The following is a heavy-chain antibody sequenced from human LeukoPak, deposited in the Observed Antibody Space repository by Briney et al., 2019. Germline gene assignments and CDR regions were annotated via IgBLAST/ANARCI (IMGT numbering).Heavy chain of an antibody. CDR2: IYYSGST. CDR3: ARGTPDYYDSSGYRRGYYFDY. D-gene: IGHD3-22*01. Sequence: SSETLSLTCTVSGGSISSSSYYWGWIRQPPGKGLEWIGSIYYSGSTYYNPSLKSRVTISVDTSKNQFSLKLSSVTAADTAVYYCARGTPDYYDSSGYRRGYYFDYWGQGTLVTVSS. J-gene: IGHJ4*02. CDR1: GGSISSSSYY. V-gene: IGHV4-39*07.